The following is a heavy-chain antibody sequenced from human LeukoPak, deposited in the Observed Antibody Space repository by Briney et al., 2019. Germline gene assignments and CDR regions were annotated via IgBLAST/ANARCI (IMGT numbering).Heavy chain of an antibody. V-gene: IGHV4-59*01. Sequence: PSETLSLTCTVSGGTISSYYWSWIRQPPGKGLEWIGYIYYSGSTNYNPSLKSRVTISVDTSKNQFSLKLSSVTAADTAVYYCARVGGSGELFDYWGQGTLVTVSS. CDR3: ARVGGSGELFDY. CDR1: GGTISSYY. CDR2: IYYSGST. J-gene: IGHJ4*02. D-gene: IGHD1-26*01.